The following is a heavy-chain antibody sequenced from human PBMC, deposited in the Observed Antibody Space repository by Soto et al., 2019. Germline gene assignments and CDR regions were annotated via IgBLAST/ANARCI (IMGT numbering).Heavy chain of an antibody. CDR2: IWYDGSNK. Sequence: QVQLVESGGGVVQPGRSLRLSCAASGFTFSSYGMHWLRQAPGTGLEWVAVIWYDGSNKYYADSVKGPFTISRDNSKNPPYLQMNSLRAENTAVYYCATGGGTSKRGSIAAAGMDVWGQGTTVTFSS. CDR3: ATGGGTSKRGSIAAAGMDV. V-gene: IGHV3-33*01. CDR1: GFTFSSYG. D-gene: IGHD6-13*01. J-gene: IGHJ6*02.